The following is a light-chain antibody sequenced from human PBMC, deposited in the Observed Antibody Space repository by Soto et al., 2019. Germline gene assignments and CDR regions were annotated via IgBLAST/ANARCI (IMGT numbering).Light chain of an antibody. V-gene: IGKV3-15*01. CDR1: QSVSSK. CDR3: QHYSTWYWT. Sequence: EIVMTQSPATLSVSPGERATLSCRASQSVSSKIAWYQQKPGQAPRLLIYDASTRATGFPARFSGSGSGTEFTLTITSLQSEDFAVYYCQHYSTWYWTFGQGTKVVIK. J-gene: IGKJ1*01. CDR2: DAS.